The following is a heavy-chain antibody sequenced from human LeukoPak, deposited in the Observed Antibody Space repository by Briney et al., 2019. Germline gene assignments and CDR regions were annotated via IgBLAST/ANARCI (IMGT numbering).Heavy chain of an antibody. CDR1: GIIFSNYW. CDR2: IKQDGSEK. Sequence: PGGSLRLSCAASGIIFSNYWMSWVRQAPGKGLEWVANIKQDGSEKYYVDSVKGRFTISRDNAKNSLYLQMNSLRAEDTAVYYCAREKEGYCSRTSCYLDYYYYYMDVWGKGTTVTISS. J-gene: IGHJ6*03. V-gene: IGHV3-7*01. CDR3: AREKEGYCSRTSCYLDYYYYYMDV. D-gene: IGHD2-2*01.